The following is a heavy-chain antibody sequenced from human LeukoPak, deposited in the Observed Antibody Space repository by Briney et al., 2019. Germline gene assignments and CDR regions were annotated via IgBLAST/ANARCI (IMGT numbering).Heavy chain of an antibody. CDR3: AKDIISGGSYFTYYGMDV. CDR1: GFTFDDYA. V-gene: IGHV3-43D*03. D-gene: IGHD1-26*01. J-gene: IGHJ6*02. CDR2: ISWDGGST. Sequence: PGRSLRLSCAVSGFTFDDYAMQWVRQAPGKGLEWVSLISWDGGSTYYADSVKGRFTISRDNSKNSLYLQMNSLRAEDTALYYCAKDIISGGSYFTYYGMDVWGQGITVTVSS.